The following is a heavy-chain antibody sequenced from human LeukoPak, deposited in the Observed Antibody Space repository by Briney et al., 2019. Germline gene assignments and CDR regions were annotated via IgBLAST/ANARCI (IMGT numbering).Heavy chain of an antibody. V-gene: IGHV3-30*18. Sequence: GRSLRLSCVASGFTFSSYGMQWVRQAPGKGLEWVALISYDGSNRNYADSVKGRFTISRDNSKNTLYLQMNSLRAEDTTVYHCAKDHGSGWFPDYWGQGTLVTVSS. J-gene: IGHJ4*02. D-gene: IGHD6-19*01. CDR3: AKDHGSGWFPDY. CDR1: GFTFSSYG. CDR2: ISYDGSNR.